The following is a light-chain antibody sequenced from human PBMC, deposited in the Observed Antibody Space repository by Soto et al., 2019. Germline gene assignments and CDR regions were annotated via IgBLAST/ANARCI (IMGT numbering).Light chain of an antibody. V-gene: IGKV3-11*01. CDR3: QQRSNWPST. Sequence: EIVLTQSPATLSLSPGERDALSCRASQSVSSYLAWYQQKPGQAPRLLIYDAYKRAAVIPARISGSGSGTDLTLTISRLAPEDFAGYYCQQRSNWPSTFGGGTKV. CDR1: QSVSSY. J-gene: IGKJ4*01. CDR2: DAY.